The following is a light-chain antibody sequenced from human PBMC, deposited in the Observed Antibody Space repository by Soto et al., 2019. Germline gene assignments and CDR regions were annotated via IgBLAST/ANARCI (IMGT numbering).Light chain of an antibody. Sequence: EIVLTQSPATLSLSPGERATLSCRASQSVSSYLAWYQQKPGQAPRLLIYDASTRATGIPARFSGSGSGTDFTLTISGLEPEYFAVYYCQHRSNWPVTFGQGTKLEIK. J-gene: IGKJ2*01. CDR1: QSVSSY. CDR3: QHRSNWPVT. CDR2: DAS. V-gene: IGKV3-11*01.